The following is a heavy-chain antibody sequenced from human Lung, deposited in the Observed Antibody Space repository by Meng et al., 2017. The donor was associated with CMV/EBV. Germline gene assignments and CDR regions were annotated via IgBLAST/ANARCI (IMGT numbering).Heavy chain of an antibody. CDR2: IRRDGNNQ. J-gene: IGHJ4*02. CDR3: AKDGYRGTPMPFY. V-gene: IGHV3-30*02. D-gene: IGHD2-2*03. Sequence: ATSGFIFSNYGLHWVRQAPGKGLEWVAFIRRDGNNQHYADSVKGRFTISRDDSKNTVDLQINSLRPEDTAVYHCAKDGYRGTPMPFYWGQGTLVTVSS. CDR1: GFIFSNYG.